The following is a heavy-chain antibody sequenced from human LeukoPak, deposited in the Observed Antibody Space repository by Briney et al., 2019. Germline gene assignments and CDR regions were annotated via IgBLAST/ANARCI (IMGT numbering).Heavy chain of an antibody. Sequence: QAGGSLRLSCAASGFTFSRYGMHWVRQAPGKGLEWVAVISYDGSNKYYADSVKGRFTISRDNSKNTLYLQMNSLRAEDTAVYYCARDTGEPLATVWIQLWSGLGYWGQGTLVTVSS. D-gene: IGHD5-18*01. CDR2: ISYDGSNK. CDR3: ARDTGEPLATVWIQLWSGLGY. V-gene: IGHV3-30*03. J-gene: IGHJ4*02. CDR1: GFTFSRYG.